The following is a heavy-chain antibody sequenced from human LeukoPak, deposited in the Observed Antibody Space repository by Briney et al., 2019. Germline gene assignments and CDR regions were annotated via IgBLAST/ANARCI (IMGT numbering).Heavy chain of an antibody. CDR2: VSEGGTTK. CDR3: AKRGYFGSGSETFDL. V-gene: IGHV3-30*04. J-gene: IGHJ3*01. Sequence: GMSLSLSCAVSGGIFSNYVMHCVRQAPGKGLEWVAVVSEGGTTKYYADSVKGRYTISRDNSKSSVYLALDGLSAEDTALYFCAKRGYFGSGSETFDLWDLGTMVTVSS. D-gene: IGHD2-15*01. CDR1: GGIFSNYV.